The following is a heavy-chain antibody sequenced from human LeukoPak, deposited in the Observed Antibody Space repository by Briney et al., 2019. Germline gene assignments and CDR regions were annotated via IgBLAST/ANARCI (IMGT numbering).Heavy chain of an antibody. CDR2: IYNGGST. Sequence: PSETLSLTCTVSGGSISSYYWSWLRQPPGKGLEWIGYIYNGGSTNYNPSLKSRLTISEDTLKNQFSLKLSSVTAADTAVYYCARHGRYCDNWGQGTLVTVSS. V-gene: IGHV4-59*08. CDR1: GGSISSYY. CDR3: ARHGRYCDN. J-gene: IGHJ4*02.